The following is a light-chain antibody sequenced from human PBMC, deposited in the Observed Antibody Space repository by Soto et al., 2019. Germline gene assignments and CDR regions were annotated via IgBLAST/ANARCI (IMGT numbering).Light chain of an antibody. V-gene: IGKV1-5*03. CDR1: QSISSW. J-gene: IGKJ2*01. CDR2: KAS. Sequence: DIQMTQSPSTLSASVGDRVTITCRASQSISSWLAWYQQKPGKAPKLLIYKASSLESGVPSRFSGSGSGTEFTLTISSLQPDDFATYYCQQYNSYPHTFGQGPKLEIK. CDR3: QQYNSYPHT.